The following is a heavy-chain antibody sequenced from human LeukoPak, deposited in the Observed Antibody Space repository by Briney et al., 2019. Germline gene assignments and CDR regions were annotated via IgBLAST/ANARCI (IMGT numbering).Heavy chain of an antibody. Sequence: GFLRLSCSVSGNNLCHYGQDRVRQGSGKGLGWVPGINGRGGRKNYADSVKGRFTISRDNPKNTLYLQMNSLRAEDTAVYFCAKRGVVIRVILVGFHKEAYYFESWGQGALVTVSS. J-gene: IGHJ4*02. CDR3: AKRGVVIRVILVGFHKEAYYFES. V-gene: IGHV3-23*01. D-gene: IGHD3/OR15-3a*01. CDR2: INGRGGRK. CDR1: GNNLCHYG.